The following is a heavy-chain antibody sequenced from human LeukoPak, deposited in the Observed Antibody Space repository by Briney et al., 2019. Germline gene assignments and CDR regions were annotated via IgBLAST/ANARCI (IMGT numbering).Heavy chain of an antibody. V-gene: IGHV4-59*01. D-gene: IGHD6-13*01. CDR1: GGSISSYY. J-gene: IGHJ4*02. Sequence: SETLSLTCTVSGGSISSYYWSRIRQPPGKGLVWIGYIYYSGSTNYNPFLKSRVTISVDTSKNQFSLKLSSVTAADTAVYYCARLAAAGFSFDYWGQGTLVTVSS. CDR2: IYYSGST. CDR3: ARLAAAGFSFDY.